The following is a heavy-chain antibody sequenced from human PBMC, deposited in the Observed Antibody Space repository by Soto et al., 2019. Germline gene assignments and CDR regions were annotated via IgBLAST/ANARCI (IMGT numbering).Heavy chain of an antibody. CDR1: GYTFTSYA. CDR3: ARDLYGDPTPSWFDP. CDR2: INAGNGNT. V-gene: IGHV1-3*01. Sequence: QVQLVQSGAEVKKPGASVKVSCKASGYTFTSYAMHWVRQAPGQRLEWMGWINAGNGNTKYSQKYQGRDTITRDTSASTAYMELSSLRSEDTAVYYCARDLYGDPTPSWFDPWGQGTLVTVSS. J-gene: IGHJ5*02. D-gene: IGHD4-17*01.